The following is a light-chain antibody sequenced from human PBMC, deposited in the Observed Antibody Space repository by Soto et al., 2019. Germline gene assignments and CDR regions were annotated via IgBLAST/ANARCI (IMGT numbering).Light chain of an antibody. Sequence: QSALTQPASVSGPPGQSITISCTGTSSDVGAYNYVSWYQHHPGKAPRLVIYDVTNRPSGISDRFSGSKSGNTASLPISGLLAEDEADYYCTSSTSISTYVFGTGTKLTVL. CDR1: SSDVGAYNY. V-gene: IGLV2-14*01. CDR3: TSSTSISTYV. J-gene: IGLJ1*01. CDR2: DVT.